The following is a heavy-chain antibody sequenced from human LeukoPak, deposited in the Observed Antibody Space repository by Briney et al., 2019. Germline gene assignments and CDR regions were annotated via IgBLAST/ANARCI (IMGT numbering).Heavy chain of an antibody. V-gene: IGHV1-69*04. CDR1: GYTLTAYG. J-gene: IGHJ4*02. D-gene: IGHD3-16*01. CDR3: ARDRITVGLDY. CDR2: IIPILGIA. Sequence: GASVKVSCKASGYTLTAYGMNWVRQAPGQGLEWMGRIIPILGIANYAQKFQGRVTITADKSTSTAYMELSSLRSEDTAVYYCARDRITVGLDYWGQGTLVTVSS.